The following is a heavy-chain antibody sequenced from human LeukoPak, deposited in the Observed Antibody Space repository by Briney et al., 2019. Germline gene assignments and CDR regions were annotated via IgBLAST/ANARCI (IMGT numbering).Heavy chain of an antibody. CDR3: AKCSTSAYTTGWCNWIAP. Sequence: GGSLRLSCAASGFTFTSDAVNWVRQAPGKGLEWVSSTVSRGTTQYADSVKGRFTVSRDTSKNTLYLQMNSLRADDTAVYYCAKCSTSAYTTGWCNWIAPWGQGTLVTVSS. CDR1: GFTFTSDA. D-gene: IGHD6-19*01. CDR2: TVSRGTT. V-gene: IGHV3-23*01. J-gene: IGHJ5*02.